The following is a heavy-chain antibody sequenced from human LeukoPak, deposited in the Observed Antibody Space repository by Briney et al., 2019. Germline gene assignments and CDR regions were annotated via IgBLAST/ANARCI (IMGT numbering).Heavy chain of an antibody. J-gene: IGHJ4*02. V-gene: IGHV4-59*01. D-gene: IGHD4-17*01. Sequence: PSETLSLTCTVSGGPINSYYWSWIRQPPGKGLEWVGYIYPSGSTIYNPSLESRVTISIDTSKNLFSLKLSSVTAADTAVYYCARSDYGDFFDYWGQGTLVTVSS. CDR1: GGPINSYY. CDR3: ARSDYGDFFDY. CDR2: IYPSGST.